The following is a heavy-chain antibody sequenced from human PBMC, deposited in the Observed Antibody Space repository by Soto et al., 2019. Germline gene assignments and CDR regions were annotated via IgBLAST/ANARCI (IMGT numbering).Heavy chain of an antibody. V-gene: IGHV3-30*18. D-gene: IGHD3-16*01. J-gene: IGHJ3*02. CDR1: GFTFSSYG. CDR3: AKGRQTFPSLRGNAFDI. CDR2: ISYDGSNK. Sequence: QVQLVESGGGVVQPGRSLRLSCAASGFTFSSYGMHWVRQAPGKGLEWVAVISYDGSNKYYADSVKGRFIISRDNSKHTLYLQMNSLRAEDTAVYYCAKGRQTFPSLRGNAFDIWGQGTMVTVSS.